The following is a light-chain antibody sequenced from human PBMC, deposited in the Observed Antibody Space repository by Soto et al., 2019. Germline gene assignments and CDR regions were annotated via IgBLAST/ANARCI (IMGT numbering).Light chain of an antibody. CDR3: QHYYNYPWT. CDR1: QDIHNY. Sequence: AVLLTQSPSSFSASTGDRATITCRASQDIHNYLAWYQQVPGKALKLLLYAASILQTGVPSRFSGSGSGTDFTLTIDGLQSEDFATYFCQHYYNYPWTFGQGTTVE. J-gene: IGKJ1*01. V-gene: IGKV1-8*01. CDR2: AAS.